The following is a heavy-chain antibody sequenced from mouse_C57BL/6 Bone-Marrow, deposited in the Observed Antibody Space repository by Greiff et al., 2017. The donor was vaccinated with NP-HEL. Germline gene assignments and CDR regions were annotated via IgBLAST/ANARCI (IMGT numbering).Heavy chain of an antibody. Sequence: VQLKESGAELARPGASVKLSCKASGYTFTSYGISWVKQRTGQGLEWIGEIYPRSGNTYYNEKFKGKATLTADKSSSTAYMELRSLTSEDSAVYFCARPRGYYYAMDYWGKGTSVTVSS. J-gene: IGHJ4*01. CDR2: IYPRSGNT. V-gene: IGHV1-81*01. CDR1: GYTFTSYG. CDR3: ARPRGYYYAMDY.